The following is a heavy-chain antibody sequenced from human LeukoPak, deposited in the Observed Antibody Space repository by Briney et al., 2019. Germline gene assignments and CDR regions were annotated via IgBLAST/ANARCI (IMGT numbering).Heavy chain of an antibody. CDR1: GGSISSSNW. CDR3: ASYSSGYYIDY. Sequence: SETLSLTCAVSGGSISSSNWWSWVRQPPVKGLEWIGEIYHSGGTNYNPSLKSRVTISVDKSKNQFSLKLSSVTAADTAVYYCASYSSGYYIDYWGQGTLVTVSS. CDR2: IYHSGGT. D-gene: IGHD6-19*01. V-gene: IGHV4-4*02. J-gene: IGHJ4*02.